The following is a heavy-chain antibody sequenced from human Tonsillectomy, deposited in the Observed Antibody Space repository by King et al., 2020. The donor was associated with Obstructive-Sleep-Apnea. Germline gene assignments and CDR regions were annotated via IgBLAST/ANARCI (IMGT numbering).Heavy chain of an antibody. CDR3: AGDPEDSTAFYFDL. CDR2: IASSSDT. J-gene: IGHJ4*02. CDR1: GFTFSSYS. Sequence: VQLVESGGGLVEPGGSLRLSCVASGFTFSSYSMNWVRQAPGKGLEWISSIASSSDTYYADSVKGRFTISRDNAKNSVHLQMNSLRGEDTAIYFCAGDPEDSTAFYFDLWGQGALVSVSS. V-gene: IGHV3-21*01. D-gene: IGHD2/OR15-2a*01.